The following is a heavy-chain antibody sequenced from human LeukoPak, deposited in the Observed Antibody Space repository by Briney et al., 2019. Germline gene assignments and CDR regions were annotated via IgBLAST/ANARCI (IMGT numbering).Heavy chain of an antibody. Sequence: ASIYYSGSTYYNPSLKSRVTISVDTSRNQFSLKLSSVTAADTAVYYCASLAVAGLSEGYWGQGTLVIVSS. CDR3: ASLAVAGLSEGY. J-gene: IGHJ4*02. CDR2: IYYSGST. V-gene: IGHV4-39*01. D-gene: IGHD6-19*01.